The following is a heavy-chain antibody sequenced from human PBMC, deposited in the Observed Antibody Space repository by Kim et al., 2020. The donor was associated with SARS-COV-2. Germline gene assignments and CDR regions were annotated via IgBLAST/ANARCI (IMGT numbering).Heavy chain of an antibody. V-gene: IGHV4-59*01. Sequence: STSYNPSIRSRVTISLDTSNNQFSLTLRSMTAADTAVYYCARAFGDYVVSWGQGSLVSVSS. CDR3: ARAFGDYVVS. J-gene: IGHJ4*02. CDR2: ST. D-gene: IGHD3-10*01.